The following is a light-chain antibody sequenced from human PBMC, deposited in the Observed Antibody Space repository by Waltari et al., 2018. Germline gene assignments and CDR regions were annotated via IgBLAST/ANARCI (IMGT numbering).Light chain of an antibody. CDR1: SSDIGGYNY. CDR2: EVS. CDR3: CSYTGTSCYV. V-gene: IGLV2-14*01. J-gene: IGLJ1*01. Sequence: QSALTQPASVSGSPGQSIPISCTGTSSDIGGYNYVSWYQQHPGKAPKLIIYEVSNRPSGISNRFSGSKSGNTASLTISGLQAEDEADYYCCSYTGTSCYVFGTGTKVTVL.